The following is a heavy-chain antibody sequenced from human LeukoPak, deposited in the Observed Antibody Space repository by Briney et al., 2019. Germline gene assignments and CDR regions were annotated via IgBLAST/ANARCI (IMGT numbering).Heavy chain of an antibody. Sequence: GGSLRLSCAASGLSFSSFAMSWVRQCPARGPEWVSSIRCNGETFYGDSVKGRFTLSSDSSRNTVYFQLNNLRVEDTAIYYCAKASWVSSTDAVRWGQGTLVTVSS. V-gene: IGHV3-23*01. CDR2: IRCNGET. CDR1: GLSFSSFA. CDR3: AKASWVSSTDAVR. D-gene: IGHD3-16*01. J-gene: IGHJ4*02.